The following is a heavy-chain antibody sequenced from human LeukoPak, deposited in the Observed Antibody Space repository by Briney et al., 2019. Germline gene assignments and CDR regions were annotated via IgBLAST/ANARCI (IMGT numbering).Heavy chain of an antibody. CDR3: ARDLSAEVDALDI. J-gene: IGHJ3*02. CDR1: GHTFTSYY. CDR2: INPSGGST. Sequence: ASVKVSCKASGHTFTSYYMHWVRQAPGQGLEWMGIINPSGGSTSYAQKFQGRVTMTRDTSTSTVYMELSSLRSEDTAVYYCARDLSAEVDALDIWGQGTMVTVSS. V-gene: IGHV1-46*01.